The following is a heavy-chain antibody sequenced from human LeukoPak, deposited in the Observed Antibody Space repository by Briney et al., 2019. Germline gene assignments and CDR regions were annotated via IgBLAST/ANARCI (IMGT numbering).Heavy chain of an antibody. CDR3: ARDRGLTYYYDSSGYYLD. Sequence: SQTLSLTCTVSGGSISSGDYYWSWIRQPPGKGLEWIGYIYYSGSTYYNPSLKSRVTISVDTSENQFSLKLSSVTAADTAVYYCARDRGLTYYYDSSGYYLDWGQGTLVTVSS. V-gene: IGHV4-30-4*08. CDR2: IYYSGST. J-gene: IGHJ4*02. CDR1: GGSISSGDYY. D-gene: IGHD3-22*01.